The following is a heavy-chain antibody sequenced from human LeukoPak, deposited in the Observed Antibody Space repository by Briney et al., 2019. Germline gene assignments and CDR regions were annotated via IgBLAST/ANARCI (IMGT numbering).Heavy chain of an antibody. Sequence: GGSLRLSCAASGFTFSSYSMNWVRQAPGKGLEWVSYISSSSTIYYADSVKGRFTISRDNAKNSLYLQMNSLRAEDTAVYYCARDSSKGYCSGGSCYGDFDYWGQGTLVTVSS. V-gene: IGHV3-48*01. CDR3: ARDSSKGYCSGGSCYGDFDY. J-gene: IGHJ4*02. CDR1: GFTFSSYS. CDR2: ISSSSTI. D-gene: IGHD2-15*01.